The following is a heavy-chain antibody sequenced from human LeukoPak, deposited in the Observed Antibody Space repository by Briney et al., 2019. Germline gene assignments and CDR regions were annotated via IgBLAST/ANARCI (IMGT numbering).Heavy chain of an antibody. J-gene: IGHJ4*02. CDR3: ARLYRGYCSAGSCHTLFDY. V-gene: IGHV4-39*01. CDR1: GASISSSSNY. Sequence: SGTLSLTCTVSGASISSSSNYWGWIRQPPGKGLEWIGTIYYSGSTFYNPSLKSRVTISVDMSKHQFSLNLTSVTAADTAMYYCARLYRGYCSAGSCHTLFDYWGQGTLLTVSS. CDR2: IYYSGST. D-gene: IGHD2-15*01.